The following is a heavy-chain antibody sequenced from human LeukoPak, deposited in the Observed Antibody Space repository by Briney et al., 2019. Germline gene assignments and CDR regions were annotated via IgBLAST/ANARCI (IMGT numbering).Heavy chain of an antibody. CDR2: ISGNGDST. D-gene: IGHD3-10*01. CDR1: GFTFSSYA. Sequence: GGSLRLSCSASGFTFSSYAMSWVRQAPGKGLEWVSTISGNGDSTFYADSVKGRFTISRDNSKNTLYLQMNSLRAEDTAVYYCARDGAEGNIRGVIQYYFDYWGQGTLVTVSS. CDR3: ARDGAEGNIRGVIQYYFDY. V-gene: IGHV3-23*01. J-gene: IGHJ4*02.